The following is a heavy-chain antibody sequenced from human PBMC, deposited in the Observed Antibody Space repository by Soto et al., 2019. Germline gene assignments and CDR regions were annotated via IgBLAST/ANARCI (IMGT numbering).Heavy chain of an antibody. V-gene: IGHV3-72*01. J-gene: IGHJ3*02. CDR1: EFMCSDHY. D-gene: IGHD6-13*01. CDR3: TRVRSSSWGLDAFDM. Sequence: GGSKRVSCAAAEFMCSDHYMDWVRKAPGKGLEWVGRIRNKANRYTTEYAASVKGRFTISRDDSKNSLYLQMNSLKTEDTALYYCTRVRSSSWGLDAFDMWGQGTMVTVSS. CDR2: IRNKANRYTT.